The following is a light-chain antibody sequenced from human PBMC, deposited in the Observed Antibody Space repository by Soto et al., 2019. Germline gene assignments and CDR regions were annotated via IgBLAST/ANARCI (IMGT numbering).Light chain of an antibody. CDR3: QQYQTYSQ. Sequence: DIQMTQSPSTLSASVGDRVTITCRASQSINTWLAWYQLKPGRAPKLLIYKDSTLESGVSSRFSGSGSGTEFTLTISSLQPDDFATYYCQQYQTYSQFGQGTKVEIK. J-gene: IGKJ1*01. CDR1: QSINTW. CDR2: KDS. V-gene: IGKV1-5*03.